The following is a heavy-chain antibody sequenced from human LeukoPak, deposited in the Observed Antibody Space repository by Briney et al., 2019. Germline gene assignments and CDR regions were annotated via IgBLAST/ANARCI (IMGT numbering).Heavy chain of an antibody. Sequence: PGGSLRLSCAASGFSFSDYWMTWVRQAPGKGLEWVDHIKQDGSEKYYVDSIKGRFTISRDNAKTLVYLQMNSLRAEDTAVYYCARGWNYAFRFDYWGQGTLVTVSS. CDR1: GFSFSDYW. CDR3: ARGWNYAFRFDY. CDR2: IKQDGSEK. J-gene: IGHJ4*02. V-gene: IGHV3-7*01. D-gene: IGHD1-7*01.